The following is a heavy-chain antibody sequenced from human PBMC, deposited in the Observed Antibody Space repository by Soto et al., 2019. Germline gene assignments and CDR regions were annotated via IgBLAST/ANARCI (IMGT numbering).Heavy chain of an antibody. CDR2: IYYSGST. V-gene: IGHV4-31*03. Sequence: SETLSLTCTVSGGSINSGGYYWSWIRRHPGRGLEWIGYIYYSGSTYYNPSLKSRVTISVDTSKNQFSLRLSSVTAADTAVYYCARSHCTGGSCYSGAFDICGQGTMVTVSS. D-gene: IGHD2-15*01. J-gene: IGHJ3*02. CDR1: GGSINSGGYY. CDR3: ARSHCTGGSCYSGAFDI.